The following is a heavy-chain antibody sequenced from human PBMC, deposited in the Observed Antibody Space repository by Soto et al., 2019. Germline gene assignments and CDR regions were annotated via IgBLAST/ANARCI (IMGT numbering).Heavy chain of an antibody. CDR3: TRDASRDSSARGWFDP. J-gene: IGHJ5*02. Sequence: GGSLRLSCAASGFTFRSFTMNWVRQALGKGLEWVSTISSNSAYIYYTDALRGRFTISRDNAKNSLHLQMNSLRAEDTAVYYCTRDASRDSSARGWFDPWGPGTLVTVSS. V-gene: IGHV3-21*01. D-gene: IGHD6-13*01. CDR1: GFTFRSFT. CDR2: ISSNSAYI.